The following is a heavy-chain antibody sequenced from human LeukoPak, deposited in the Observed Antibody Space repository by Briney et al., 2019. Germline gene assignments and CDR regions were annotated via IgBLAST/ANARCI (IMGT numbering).Heavy chain of an antibody. Sequence: ASVTVSCKASGYTFTSYGISWVRQAPGQGLEWMGWISAYNGNTNYAQKLQGRVTMTTDTSTSTAYMELRSLRSDNTAVYYCARDSGYSYGQRDHFDYWGQGTLVTVSS. CDR2: ISAYNGNT. CDR1: GYTFTSYG. V-gene: IGHV1-18*01. CDR3: ARDSGYSYGQRDHFDY. J-gene: IGHJ4*02. D-gene: IGHD5-18*01.